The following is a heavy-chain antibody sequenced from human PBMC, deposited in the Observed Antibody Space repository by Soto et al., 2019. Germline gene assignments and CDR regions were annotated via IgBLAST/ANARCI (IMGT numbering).Heavy chain of an antibody. CDR1: GYTFTSYY. J-gene: IGHJ4*02. V-gene: IGHV1-46*01. D-gene: IGHD3-22*01. CDR2: INPSGGST. Sequence: ASVTVSCKASGYTFTSYYMHWVRQAPGQGLEWMGIINPSGGSTSYAQKFQGRVTMTRDTSTSTVYMELSSLRSEDTAVYYCAKVYYYDSSGYSLDYWGQGTLVTVSS. CDR3: AKVYYYDSSGYSLDY.